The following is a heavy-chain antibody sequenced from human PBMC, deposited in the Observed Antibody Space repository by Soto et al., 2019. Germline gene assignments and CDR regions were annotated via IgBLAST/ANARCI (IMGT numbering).Heavy chain of an antibody. V-gene: IGHV3-30*03. J-gene: IGHJ4*02. D-gene: IGHD3-22*01. Sequence: GGSLRLSCAASGFTFNNYGMHWVRQAPGKGLEWVIVISNDGEKYYTDPVKGRFTISRDNSENTLYLQVSSLRAEDTAVYYCARGRFGDSSNWYMGDCWGQGTLVTVSS. CDR3: ARGRFGDSSNWYMGDC. CDR1: GFTFNNYG. CDR2: ISNDGEK.